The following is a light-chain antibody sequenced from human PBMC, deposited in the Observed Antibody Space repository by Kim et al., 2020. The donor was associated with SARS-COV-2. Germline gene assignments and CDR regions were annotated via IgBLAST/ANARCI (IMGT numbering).Light chain of an antibody. CDR3: QHYQNWTAGHT. J-gene: IGKJ2*01. CDR1: QSVSSY. CDR2: GAS. V-gene: IGKV3-15*01. Sequence: EIVMTQSPATLSVSLGKRATLSCRASQSVSSYFAWYQQKPGQAPSLLIYGASTRATGIPARFRGSGCGTEFTLSISSLQSEDSAIYYCQHYQNWTAGHTFGQGTKLEI.